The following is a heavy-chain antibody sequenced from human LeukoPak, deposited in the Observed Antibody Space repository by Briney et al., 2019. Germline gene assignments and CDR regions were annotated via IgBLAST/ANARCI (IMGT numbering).Heavy chain of an antibody. V-gene: IGHV3-48*04. CDR1: GFTFSNAW. J-gene: IGHJ4*02. CDR2: ISSSGSTI. CDR3: ARDPSAGMGTGFDY. Sequence: PGGSLRLSCAASGFTFSNAWMNWVRQASGKGLEWVSYISSSGSTIYYADSVKGRFTISRDNAKNSLYLQMNSLRAEDTAVYYCARDPSAGMGTGFDYWGQGTLVTVSS. D-gene: IGHD1-14*01.